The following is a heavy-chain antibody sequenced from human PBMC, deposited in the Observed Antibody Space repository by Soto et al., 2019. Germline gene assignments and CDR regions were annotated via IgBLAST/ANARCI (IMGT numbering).Heavy chain of an antibody. CDR2: ISYDGSNK. Sequence: GGSLRLSCAASGFTFSSYGMHWVRQAPGKGLEWVAVISYDGSNKYYADSVKGRFTISRDNSKNTLYLQMNSLRAEDTAVYYCAKDLKEVYGMDVWGQGTTVTVSS. CDR1: GFTFSSYG. J-gene: IGHJ6*02. CDR3: AKDLKEVYGMDV. V-gene: IGHV3-30*18.